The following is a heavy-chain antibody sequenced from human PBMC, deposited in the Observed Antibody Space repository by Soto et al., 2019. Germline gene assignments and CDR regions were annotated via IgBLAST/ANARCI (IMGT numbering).Heavy chain of an antibody. Sequence: GPTLVNPTQTLTLTCSFSGFSLSTLGMSVSWIRQPPGKALEWLALIDWEDEKYFSTSLQTRLSIFKDSSKSHVLLTITNVGPLDSATYFCARVSGSFEKGFDSWGKGTLVTVYS. CDR3: ARVSGSFEKGFDS. J-gene: IGHJ4*02. V-gene: IGHV2-70*01. D-gene: IGHD1-26*01. CDR1: GFSLSTLGMS. CDR2: IDWEDEK.